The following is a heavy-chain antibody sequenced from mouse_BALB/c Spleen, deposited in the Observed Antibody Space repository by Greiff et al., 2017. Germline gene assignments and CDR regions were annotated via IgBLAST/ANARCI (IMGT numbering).Heavy chain of an antibody. CDR3: ARRGGNYLDY. CDR1: GFTFSSYA. J-gene: IGHJ2*01. Sequence: EVHLVESGGGLVKPGGSLKLSCAASGFTFSSYAMSWVRQSPEKRLEWVAEISSGGSYTYYPDTVTGRFTISRDNAKNTLYLEMSSLRSEDTAMYYCARRGGNYLDYWGQGTTLTVSS. V-gene: IGHV5-9-4*01. CDR2: ISSGGSYT.